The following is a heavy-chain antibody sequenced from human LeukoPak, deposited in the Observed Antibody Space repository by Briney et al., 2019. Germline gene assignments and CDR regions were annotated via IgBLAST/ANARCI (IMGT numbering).Heavy chain of an antibody. CDR3: ARSIVVVVAATHYYYGMDV. J-gene: IGHJ6*04. D-gene: IGHD2-15*01. CDR1: GGTFSSYA. V-gene: IGHV1-69*06. CDR2: IIPIFGTA. Sequence: GASVKVSCKASGGTFSSYAISWVRQAPGQGLEWMGGIIPIFGTANYAQKFRGRVTITADKSTSTAYMELSSLRSEDTAVYYCARSIVVVVAATHYYYGMDVWGKGTTVTVSS.